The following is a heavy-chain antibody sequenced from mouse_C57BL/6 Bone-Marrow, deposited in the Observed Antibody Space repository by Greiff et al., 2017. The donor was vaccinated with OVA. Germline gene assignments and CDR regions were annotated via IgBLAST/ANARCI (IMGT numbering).Heavy chain of an antibody. CDR1: GYAFSSYW. Sequence: VQLQQSGAELVKPGDSVKISCKASGYAFSSYWMNWVKQRPGKGLEWIGQIYPGDGATNYNCKFKGKATLTADKSASTAYMQLSSLTSEDYAVYCCAGLYGRYFDYWGQGTTLTVSS. CDR2: IYPGDGAT. J-gene: IGHJ2*01. V-gene: IGHV1-80*01. CDR3: AGLYGRYFDY. D-gene: IGHD1-1*01.